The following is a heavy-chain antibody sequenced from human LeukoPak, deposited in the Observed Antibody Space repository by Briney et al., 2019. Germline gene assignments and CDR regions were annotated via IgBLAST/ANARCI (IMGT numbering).Heavy chain of an antibody. CDR2: IYYSGST. Sequence: SQTLSLTCTVSGGSISSGGYSWSWIRQHPGKGLEWIGYIYYSGSTYYNPSLKSRVTISVDTSKNQFSLKLSSVTAADTAVYYCARASYYDFWSGYYTSRAFDIWGQGTMVTVSS. V-gene: IGHV4-31*03. J-gene: IGHJ3*02. D-gene: IGHD3-3*01. CDR3: ARASYYDFWSGYYTSRAFDI. CDR1: GGSISSGGYS.